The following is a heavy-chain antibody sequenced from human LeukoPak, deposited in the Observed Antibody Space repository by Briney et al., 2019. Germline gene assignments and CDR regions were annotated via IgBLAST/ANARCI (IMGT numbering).Heavy chain of an antibody. CDR2: INPNSGGT. CDR1: GYTFTGYY. D-gene: IGHD6-13*01. CDR3: ARSRTLAAAGTLDY. J-gene: IGHJ4*02. V-gene: IGHV1-2*02. Sequence: GASVKVSCKASGYTFTGYYMHWVRQAPGQGLEWMGWINPNSGGTNYAQKFQGRVTMTRDTSISTAYMELSRLRSDDTAVYYCARSRTLAAAGTLDYWGQGTLVTVSS.